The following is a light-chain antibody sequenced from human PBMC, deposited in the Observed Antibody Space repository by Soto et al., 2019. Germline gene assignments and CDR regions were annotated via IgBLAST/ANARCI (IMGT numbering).Light chain of an antibody. CDR3: QEYFTSPWT. CDR1: QSILDRSKNKYY. V-gene: IGKV4-1*01. J-gene: IGKJ1*01. CDR2: WAS. Sequence: DIVMTQSPDSLAVSLGERATFNCKSSQSILDRSKNKYYLAWYQQKSGQPPKLLIYWASLRDPGVPDRFTGSGSGTDFTLTISSLQAEDVVVYYCQEYFTSPWTFGQGTKVEI.